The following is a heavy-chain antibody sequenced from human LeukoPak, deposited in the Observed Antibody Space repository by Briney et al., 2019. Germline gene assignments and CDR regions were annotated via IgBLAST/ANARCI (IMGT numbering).Heavy chain of an antibody. CDR3: AKGIEVDHTLPFDY. CDR1: GLIFSAYA. CDR2: IGGSGVST. D-gene: IGHD1-14*01. J-gene: IGHJ4*02. Sequence: AGGSLRFSCAGSGLIFSAYAMSWVRQAPGKGLEWVSAIGGSGVSTSYTDSVKGRFTISRDNSKSTLYLQMHSLRAEDTAVYYCAKGIEVDHTLPFDYWGQGTLVTVSS. V-gene: IGHV3-23*01.